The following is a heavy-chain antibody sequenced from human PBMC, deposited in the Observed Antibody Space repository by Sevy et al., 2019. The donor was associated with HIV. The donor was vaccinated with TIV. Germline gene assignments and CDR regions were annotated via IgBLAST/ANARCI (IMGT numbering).Heavy chain of an antibody. J-gene: IGHJ5*02. CDR2: IIPILNTV. Sequence: ASVKVSCKASGGIFKSYGISWVRQAPGQGLEWMGGIIPILNTVHYAQKFQGRVTITADESTKTAYMELSSLRSEDTAMYYCAKTGRVGLGNWLDPWGQGTLVTVSS. CDR1: GGIFKSYG. V-gene: IGHV1-69*13. D-gene: IGHD3-16*01. CDR3: AKTGRVGLGNWLDP.